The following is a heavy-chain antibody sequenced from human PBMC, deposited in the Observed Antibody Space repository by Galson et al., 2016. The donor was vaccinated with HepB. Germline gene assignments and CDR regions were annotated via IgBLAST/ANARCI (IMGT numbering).Heavy chain of an antibody. CDR3: AKVAGSENSPYWYLDL. CDR1: GFTFSDYG. V-gene: IGHV3-30*18. J-gene: IGHJ2*01. D-gene: IGHD3-10*01. Sequence: SLRLSCAASGFTFSDYGMHWVRQAPGKGLEWLAIMSYDGSNSHVVNSVKGRFTISRDNSRNTPYLQMDSLTIEDTAIYYCAKVAGSENSPYWYLDLWGRGALVTVSS. CDR2: MSYDGSNS.